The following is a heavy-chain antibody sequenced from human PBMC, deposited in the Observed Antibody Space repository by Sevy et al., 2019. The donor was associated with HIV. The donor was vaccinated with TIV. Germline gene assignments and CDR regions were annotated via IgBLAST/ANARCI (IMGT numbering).Heavy chain of an antibody. Sequence: GESLKISCAASGFTFSSYSMNWVRQAPGKGLEWVSSISSSSSYIYYADSVKGRFTISRDNAKNSLYLQMNSRGAEDMAVYYCARDGGYCSSTSCRRGGGNYYYGMDVWGQGTTVTVSS. J-gene: IGHJ6*02. CDR3: ARDGGYCSSTSCRRGGGNYYYGMDV. CDR1: GFTFSSYS. CDR2: ISSSSSYI. V-gene: IGHV3-21*01. D-gene: IGHD2-2*01.